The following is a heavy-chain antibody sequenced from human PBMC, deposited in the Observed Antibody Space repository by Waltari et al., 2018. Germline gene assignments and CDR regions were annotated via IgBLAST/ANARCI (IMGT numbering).Heavy chain of an antibody. CDR1: GFTVSSNY. D-gene: IGHD3-16*02. CDR2: IYSGGST. Sequence: EVQLVESGGGLIQPGGSLRLSCAASGFTVSSNYMSWVRQAPGKGLEWVSVIYSGGSTYYADSVKGRFTISRDNSKNTLYLQMNSLRAEDTAVYYCARAGMITFGGVIASYYFDYWGQGTLVTVSS. J-gene: IGHJ4*02. CDR3: ARAGMITFGGVIASYYFDY. V-gene: IGHV3-53*01.